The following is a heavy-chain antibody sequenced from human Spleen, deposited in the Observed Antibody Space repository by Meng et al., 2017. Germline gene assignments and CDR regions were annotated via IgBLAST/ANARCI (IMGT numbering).Heavy chain of an antibody. CDR1: GGSFSDYD. V-gene: IGHV4-34*01. Sequence: QVQLQQWGAGLLKPSETLSLTCVVSGGSFSDYDWSWIRQPPGKGLEWIGEINHSGSTNYNPSLESRATISVDTSQNNLSLKLSSVTAADSAVYYCARGPTTMAHDFDYWGQGTLVTASS. CDR3: ARGPTTMAHDFDY. J-gene: IGHJ4*02. D-gene: IGHD4-11*01. CDR2: INHSGST.